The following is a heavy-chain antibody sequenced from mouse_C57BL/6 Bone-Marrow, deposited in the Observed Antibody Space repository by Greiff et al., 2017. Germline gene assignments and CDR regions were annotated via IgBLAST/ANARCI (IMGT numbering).Heavy chain of an antibody. Sequence: VKLMESGPELVKPGASVKISCKASGYAFSSSWTNWVKQRPGKGLEWIGRIYPGDGDTNYNEKFKGKATLTADKSSSTAYMQLSILTSEDSAVYFCARGGYDAWFAYWGQGTLVTVSA. J-gene: IGHJ3*01. CDR1: GYAFSSSW. D-gene: IGHD2-2*01. V-gene: IGHV1-82*01. CDR3: ARGGYDAWFAY. CDR2: IYPGDGDT.